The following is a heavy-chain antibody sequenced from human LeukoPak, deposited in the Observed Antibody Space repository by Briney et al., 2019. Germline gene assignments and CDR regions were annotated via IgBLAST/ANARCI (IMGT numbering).Heavy chain of an antibody. D-gene: IGHD2/OR15-2a*01. J-gene: IGHJ4*02. V-gene: IGHV3-7*01. CDR3: ARDLAFSRLDY. Sequence: GGSLRLSCAVSGLTFSSSWMDWVRQAPGKGLEWVASINPDGIKRYSADSVKGRFTISRDNARNSLYLQMDSLRVEDAAFYYCARDLAFSRLDYWGQGVLVTVSS. CDR1: GLTFSSSW. CDR2: INPDGIKR.